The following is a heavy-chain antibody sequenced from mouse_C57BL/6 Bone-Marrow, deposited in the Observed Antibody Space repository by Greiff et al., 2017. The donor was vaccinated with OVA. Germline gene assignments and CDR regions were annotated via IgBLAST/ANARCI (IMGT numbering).Heavy chain of an antibody. J-gene: IGHJ2*01. CDR2: ISYDGSN. D-gene: IGHD1-1*02. Sequence: DVKLQESGPGLVKPSQSLSLTCSVTGYSITSGYYWNWIRQFPGNKLEWMGYISYDGSNNYNPSLKNRISITRDTSKNQFFLKLNSVTTEDTATYYCARDRGGTPYFDDWGQGTTLTVSS. CDR3: ARDRGGTPYFDD. V-gene: IGHV3-6*01. CDR1: GYSITSGYY.